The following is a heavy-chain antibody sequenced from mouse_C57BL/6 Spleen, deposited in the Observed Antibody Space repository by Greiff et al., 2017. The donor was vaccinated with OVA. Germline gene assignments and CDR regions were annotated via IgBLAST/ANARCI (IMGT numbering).Heavy chain of an antibody. V-gene: IGHV1-20*01. J-gene: IGHJ4*01. Sequence: EVKLQESGPELVKPGDSVKISCKASGYSFTGYFMNWVMQSHGKSLEWIGRINPYNGDTFYNQKFKGKATLTVDKSSSTAHMELRSLTSEDSAVYYCARRGILTTVVGYAMDYWGQGTSVTVSS. CDR1: GYSFTGYF. CDR2: INPYNGDT. CDR3: ARRGILTTVVGYAMDY. D-gene: IGHD1-1*01.